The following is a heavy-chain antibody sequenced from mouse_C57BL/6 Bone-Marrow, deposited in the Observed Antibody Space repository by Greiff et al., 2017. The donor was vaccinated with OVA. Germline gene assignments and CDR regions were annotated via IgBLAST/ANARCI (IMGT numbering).Heavy chain of an antibody. D-gene: IGHD2-4*01. Sequence: EVKVEESGGGLVQPGESLKLSCESNEYEFPSHDMSWVRQTPEKRLELVAAINRDGGSTYYPDTMERRFIISSDNTKKTLYLQMSSLRSEVTALYYCAYDYEGAYWGQGTLVTVSA. V-gene: IGHV5-2*03. J-gene: IGHJ3*01. CDR1: EYEFPSHD. CDR2: INRDGGST. CDR3: AYDYEGAY.